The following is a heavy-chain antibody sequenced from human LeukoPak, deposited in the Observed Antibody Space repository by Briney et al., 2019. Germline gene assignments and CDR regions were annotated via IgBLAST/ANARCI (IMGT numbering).Heavy chain of an antibody. CDR3: ARGTTALMDV. J-gene: IGHJ6*03. V-gene: IGHV3-48*03. CDR2: ISSSGSTI. Sequence: GGSLRLSCAASGFTFSSYEMNWVRQAPGKGLEWVSYISSSGSTIYYADSVKGRFTISRDNAKNSLYLQMNSLRAEDTAVYYCARGTTALMDVWGKGTTVTVSS. CDR1: GFTFSSYE. D-gene: IGHD2-21*02.